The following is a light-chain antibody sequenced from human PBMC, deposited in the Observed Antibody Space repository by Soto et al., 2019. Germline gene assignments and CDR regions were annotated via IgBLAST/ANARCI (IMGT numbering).Light chain of an antibody. CDR2: GAS. J-gene: IGKJ1*01. CDR1: QSVSSN. CDR3: QQYYNWPRT. Sequence: EIVMTQSPVTLSVVLGERATLSCRASQSVSSNLAWYQHKPGQAPRLLTYGASTRATGIPARFSGSGSGTEFTLTISSLQPEDFAVYYCQQYYNWPRTFGQGTKVDIK. V-gene: IGKV3-15*01.